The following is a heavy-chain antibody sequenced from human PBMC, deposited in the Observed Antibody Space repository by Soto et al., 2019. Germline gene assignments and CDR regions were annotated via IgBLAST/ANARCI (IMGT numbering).Heavy chain of an antibody. J-gene: IGHJ2*01. CDR1: GGSFSGFY. CDR3: ARMAGPWYFDL. V-gene: IGHV4-34*01. CDR2: INHSGSS. Sequence: SETLSLTCAVHGGSFSGFYWTWIRQPPGKGLEWIGEINHSGSSNYSPPLKSRVTMSLDTSRNQFSLSLNSVTAADTAVYYCARMAGPWYFDLWGRGTLVTVSS.